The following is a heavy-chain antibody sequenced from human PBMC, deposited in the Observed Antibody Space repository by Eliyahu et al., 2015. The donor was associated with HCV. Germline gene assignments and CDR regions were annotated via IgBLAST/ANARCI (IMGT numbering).Heavy chain of an antibody. CDR2: LHHSEIT. J-gene: IGHJ4*02. CDR3: ARQYGSGRWAFDY. V-gene: IGHV4-38-2*01. CDR1: GYSISXGXY. D-gene: IGHD3-10*01. Sequence: QVQLQESGPGLVKPSETLSLTCVVSGYSISXGXYWGWIRQPPGKGLXWIGGLHHSEITYXXPSLKSRVTISLDTSKNQFSLKLSSVTAADTAVYYCARQYGSGRWAFDYWGQGTLVTVSS.